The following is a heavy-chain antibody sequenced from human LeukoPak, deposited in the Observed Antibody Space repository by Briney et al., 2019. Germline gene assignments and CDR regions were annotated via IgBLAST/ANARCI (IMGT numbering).Heavy chain of an antibody. CDR3: AGPSGNWNYGGAFDI. V-gene: IGHV4-39*01. CDR1: GGSISSSSYY. Sequence: KPSETLSLTCTVSGGSISSSSYYWGWIRQPPGKGLEWIGSIYYSGSTYYNPSLKSRVTISVDTSKNQFSLKLSSVTAADTAVYYCAGPSGNWNYGGAFDIWGQGTMVTVSS. J-gene: IGHJ3*02. CDR2: IYYSGST. D-gene: IGHD1-7*01.